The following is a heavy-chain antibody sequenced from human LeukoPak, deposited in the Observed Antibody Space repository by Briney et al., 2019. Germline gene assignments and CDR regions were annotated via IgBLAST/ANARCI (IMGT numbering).Heavy chain of an antibody. CDR3: ARGRAGYTTSWYVY. V-gene: IGHV1-46*01. D-gene: IGHD6-13*01. Sequence: GASVTVSCKASGYTFTMYYIHWVRQAPGQGLEWIGLIDPSGRSTNYAQKFQGRVTMTRDTSTSTVYMELSSLTSEDTAVYYCARGRAGYTTSWYVYWGQGTLVTVSS. J-gene: IGHJ4*02. CDR2: IDPSGRST. CDR1: GYTFTMYY.